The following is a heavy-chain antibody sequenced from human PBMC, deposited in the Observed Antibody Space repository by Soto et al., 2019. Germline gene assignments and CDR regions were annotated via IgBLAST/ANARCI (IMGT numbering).Heavy chain of an antibody. CDR2: MNAGNGNT. J-gene: IGHJ4*02. Sequence: QVQLMQSGAEVKTPGASVRISCEASGDTFTKFTFHWVRQAPGQRLEWMAWMNAGNGNTKFSQKFQGRVTITRDTSASTAYMEPSSLRSEDTAVYYCASPQYGSCGGVFCYSFDYWGQGTLVTVSS. CDR3: ASPQYGSCGGVFCYSFDY. V-gene: IGHV1-3*01. D-gene: IGHD2-21*01. CDR1: GDTFTKFT.